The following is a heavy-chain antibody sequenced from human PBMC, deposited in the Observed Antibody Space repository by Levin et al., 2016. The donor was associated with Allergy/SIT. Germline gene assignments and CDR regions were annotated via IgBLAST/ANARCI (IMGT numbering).Heavy chain of an antibody. V-gene: IGHV3-30*03. CDR3: VSVGTEYGPFNY. CDR2: ISYDGSVT. Sequence: GESLKISCTASGLTFSNSGMHWVRQAPGKGLEWVALISYDGSVTYYADSVKGRFTISRANFKNTLSLQMNNLTAEDTAVYYCVSVGTEYGPFNYWGQGTLVTVSS. J-gene: IGHJ4*02. D-gene: IGHD5-12*01. CDR1: GLTFSNSG.